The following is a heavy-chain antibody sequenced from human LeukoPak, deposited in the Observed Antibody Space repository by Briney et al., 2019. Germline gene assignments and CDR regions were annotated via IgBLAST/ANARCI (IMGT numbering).Heavy chain of an antibody. CDR3: ARNHDWAFDY. CDR2: IFHTGNT. D-gene: IGHD2-21*01. V-gene: IGHV4-4*02. Sequence: SGTLSLTCAVSGDSISRGHWWNWVRQPPGKGLEWIGEIFHTGNTNYNSSLKSRVTMSVGKSKNQFSLNLTSVTATDTAVYYCARNHDWAFDYWGQGTLATVSS. J-gene: IGHJ4*02. CDR1: GDSISRGHW.